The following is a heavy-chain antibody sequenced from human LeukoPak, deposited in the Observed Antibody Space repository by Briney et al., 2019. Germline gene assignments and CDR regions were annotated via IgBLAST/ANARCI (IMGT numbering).Heavy chain of an antibody. D-gene: IGHD2-21*02. Sequence: GGSLRLSCAASGFTFSSYWMHWVRQAPGKGLVWVSRINSDGSSTSHADSVKGRFTISRDNAKNTLHLQMNSLRAEDTAVYYCARDMVEYCGGDCYSAFDYWGQGTLVTVSS. CDR1: GFTFSSYW. J-gene: IGHJ4*02. CDR2: INSDGSST. V-gene: IGHV3-74*01. CDR3: ARDMVEYCGGDCYSAFDY.